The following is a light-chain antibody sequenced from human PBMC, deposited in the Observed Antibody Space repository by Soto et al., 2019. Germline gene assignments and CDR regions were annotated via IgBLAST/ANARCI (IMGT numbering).Light chain of an antibody. CDR1: SGTVSTSYY. CDR2: STN. V-gene: IGLV8-61*01. CDR3: VLYMGSGIWV. J-gene: IGLJ3*02. Sequence: QTVVTQEPSFSVSPGRTVTLTCGSSSGTVSTSYYPSWYQQTPGQAPRTLIYSTNTRSSGVPDRFSGSILGNKAALTITGAQADDESDYYCVLYMGSGIWVFGGGTQLTVL.